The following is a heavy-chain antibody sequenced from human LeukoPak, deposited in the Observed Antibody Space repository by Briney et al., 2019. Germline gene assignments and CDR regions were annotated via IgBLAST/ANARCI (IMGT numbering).Heavy chain of an antibody. J-gene: IGHJ4*02. V-gene: IGHV3-11*04. Sequence: GGSLRLSCAASRFTFSDYYMSWIRQAPGKGLEWVSYISSRGSTIYYPDSVKGRFTISRGNAKNSLYLQMNSLRAEDTAVYYCARESDGDYVDYWGQGTLVTVSS. CDR3: ARESDGDYVDY. D-gene: IGHD4-17*01. CDR1: RFTFSDYY. CDR2: ISSRGSTI.